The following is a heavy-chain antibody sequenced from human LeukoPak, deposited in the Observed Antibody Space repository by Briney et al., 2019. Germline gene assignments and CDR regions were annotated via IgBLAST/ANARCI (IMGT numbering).Heavy chain of an antibody. Sequence: PSETLSLTCAVYGGSFSGYYWSWIRQPPGKGLEWIGEINHSGSTNYNPSLKSRVTISVDTSKNQFSLKLSSVTAADTAVYYCARGRSTMGATSPRVGVYWGQGTPVTVSS. CDR2: INHSGST. CDR3: ARGRSTMGATSPRVGVY. J-gene: IGHJ4*02. D-gene: IGHD1-26*01. V-gene: IGHV4-34*01. CDR1: GGSFSGYY.